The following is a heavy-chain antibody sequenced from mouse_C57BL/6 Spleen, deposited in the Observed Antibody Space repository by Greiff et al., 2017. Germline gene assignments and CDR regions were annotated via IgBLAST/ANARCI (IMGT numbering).Heavy chain of an antibody. CDR2: IDPSDSET. V-gene: IGHV1-52*01. CDR1: GYTFTSYW. CDR3: ARYDYYGNYDAMDY. D-gene: IGHD2-1*01. Sequence: QVQLQQPGAELVRPGSSVKLSCKASGYTFTSYWMHWVKQRPIQGLEWIGNIDPSDSETHYNQKFKDKATLTVDKSSSTAYMQLSSLTSEDSAIYFCARYDYYGNYDAMDYWGQGTSVTVSS. J-gene: IGHJ4*01.